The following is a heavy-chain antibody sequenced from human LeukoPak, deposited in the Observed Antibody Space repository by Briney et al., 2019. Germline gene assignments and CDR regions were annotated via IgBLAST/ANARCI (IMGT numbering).Heavy chain of an antibody. D-gene: IGHD3-3*01. CDR3: ARDSRYYDFWSGYLDY. CDR2: VSTSGNT. CDR1: SGFISNYY. V-gene: IGHV4-4*07. Sequence: SSETLSLTCSVSSGFISNYYWSWIRQPAGKGLEWIGRVSTSGNTNYSPSLKSRVTMSVDTSKNQFFLNRRSVSAADTAVYYCARDSRYYDFWSGYLDYWGQGALVTVSS. J-gene: IGHJ4*02.